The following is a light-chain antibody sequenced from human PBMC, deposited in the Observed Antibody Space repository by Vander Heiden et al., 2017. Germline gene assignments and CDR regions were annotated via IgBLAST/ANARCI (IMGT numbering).Light chain of an antibody. V-gene: IGKV1D-13*01. J-gene: IGKJ4*01. CDR2: DAS. CDR3: QQFNNYLLT. Sequence: AIQSTHSPSSLSASVGDRVTITCRASQGISSALAWYQQKPGKAPKLLIYDASSLESGVPSRFSGSGSGTDFTLTISSRQPEDFATYYCQQFNNYLLTFGGGTKVEIK. CDR1: QGISSA.